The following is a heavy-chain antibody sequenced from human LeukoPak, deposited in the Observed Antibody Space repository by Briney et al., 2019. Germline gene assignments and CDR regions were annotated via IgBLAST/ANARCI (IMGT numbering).Heavy chain of an antibody. CDR3: TTAYGYCSGGICYSVY. V-gene: IGHV3-15*01. Sequence: GGFLRLSCAASGFTFSNAWMSWVRQAPGKGLEWVGRIKSKTYGGTTDYAAPVKGRFTISRDDSRNTLYLQMNSLKTEDTAVYYCTTAYGYCSGGICYSVYWGQGTLVTVSS. D-gene: IGHD2-15*01. J-gene: IGHJ4*02. CDR2: IKSKTYGGTT. CDR1: GFTFSNAW.